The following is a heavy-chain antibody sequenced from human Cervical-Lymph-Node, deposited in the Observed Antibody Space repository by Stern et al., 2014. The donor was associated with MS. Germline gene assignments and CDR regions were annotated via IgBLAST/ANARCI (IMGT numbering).Heavy chain of an antibody. D-gene: IGHD3-22*01. V-gene: IGHV1-58*01. CDR2: IVVGSGNT. CDR1: GFTFTSSA. Sequence: VQLVESGPEVKKPGTSVKVSCKASGFTFTSSAVQWVRQARGQRLEGIGWIVVGSGNTNYAQKFQERVTITRDMSTSTAYMELSSLRSEDTAVYYCAAVPDYYDSSGADAFDIWGQGTMVTVSS. CDR3: AAVPDYYDSSGADAFDI. J-gene: IGHJ3*02.